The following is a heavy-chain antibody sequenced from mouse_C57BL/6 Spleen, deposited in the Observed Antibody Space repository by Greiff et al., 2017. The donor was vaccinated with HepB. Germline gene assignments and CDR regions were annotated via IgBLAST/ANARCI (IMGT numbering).Heavy chain of an antibody. Sequence: EVKLQQSGPGLVKPSQSLSLTCSVTGYSITSGYYWNWIRQFPGNKLEWMGYISYDGSNNYNPSLKNRISITRDTSKNQFFLKLNSVTTEDTATYYCARRIGSSYFDYWGQGTTLTVSS. D-gene: IGHD1-1*01. CDR1: GYSITSGYY. V-gene: IGHV3-6*01. J-gene: IGHJ2*01. CDR3: ARRIGSSYFDY. CDR2: ISYDGSN.